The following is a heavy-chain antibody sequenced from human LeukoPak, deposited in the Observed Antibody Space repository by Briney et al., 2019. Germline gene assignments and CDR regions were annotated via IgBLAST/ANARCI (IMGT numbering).Heavy chain of an antibody. J-gene: IGHJ4*02. Sequence: SETLSLTCAVYGGSFSGYYWSWIRQPPGKGLEWIGEINHSGSTNYNPSLESRVTISVDTSKNQFSLKLSSVTAADTAVYYCARVRGARMTTVTNWGQGTLVTVSS. D-gene: IGHD4-17*01. CDR2: INHSGST. CDR1: GGSFSGYY. V-gene: IGHV4-34*01. CDR3: ARVRGARMTTVTN.